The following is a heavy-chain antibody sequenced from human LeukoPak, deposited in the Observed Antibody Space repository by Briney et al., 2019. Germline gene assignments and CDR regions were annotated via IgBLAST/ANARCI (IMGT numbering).Heavy chain of an antibody. D-gene: IGHD1-20*01. J-gene: IGHJ3*02. Sequence: SETLSLTCTVSGGSISSSSYYWGWIRQPPGKGLEWIGSIYYSGSTYYNPSLKSRVTISVDTSKNQFSLKLSSVTAADTAVYYCARNNWNAVAFDIWGQGTMVTVSS. CDR1: GGSISSSSYY. CDR3: ARNNWNAVAFDI. V-gene: IGHV4-39*07. CDR2: IYYSGST.